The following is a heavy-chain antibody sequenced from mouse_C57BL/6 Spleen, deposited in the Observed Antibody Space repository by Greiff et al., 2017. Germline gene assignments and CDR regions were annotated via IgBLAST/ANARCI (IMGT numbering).Heavy chain of an antibody. J-gene: IGHJ3*01. CDR2: IHPSDSDT. D-gene: IGHD1-1*01. CDR1: GYNFTSYW. V-gene: IGHV1-74*01. CDR3: AIYYYGSSYGFAY. Sequence: VQLQQPGAELVKPGASVKVSCKASGYNFTSYWMHWVKQRPGQGLEWIGRIHPSDSDTNYNQKFKGKATLTVDKSSSTAYMQLSSLTSEDSAVYYCAIYYYGSSYGFAYWGQGTLVTVSA.